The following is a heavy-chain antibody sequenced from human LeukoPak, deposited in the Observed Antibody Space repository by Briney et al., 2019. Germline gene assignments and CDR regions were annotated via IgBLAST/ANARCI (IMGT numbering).Heavy chain of an antibody. V-gene: IGHV1-2*02. CDR2: INPNSGGT. D-gene: IGHD6-13*01. CDR3: ASIAAAGTGHDY. CDR1: GYTFTGYY. J-gene: IGHJ4*02. Sequence: ASVKVSCKTSGYTFTGYYMHWVRQAPGQGLEWMGWINPNSGGTNYAQKFQGRVTMTRDTSISTAYMELSRLRSDDTAVYYCASIAAAGTGHDYWGQGTLVTVSS.